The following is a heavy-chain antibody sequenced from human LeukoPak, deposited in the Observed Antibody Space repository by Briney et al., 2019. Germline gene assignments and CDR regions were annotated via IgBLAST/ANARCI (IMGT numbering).Heavy chain of an antibody. Sequence: GGSLRLSCAASGFTFSSYWMSCVRQAPGKGLEWVANIKQDGSEKYYVDSVKGRFTISRDNAKNSLYLQMNSLRAEDTAVYYCARDTRDYDYVWGSWYYFDYWGQGTLVTVSS. CDR2: IKQDGSEK. CDR3: ARDTRDYDYVWGSWYYFDY. CDR1: GFTFSSYW. V-gene: IGHV3-7*01. J-gene: IGHJ4*02. D-gene: IGHD3-16*01.